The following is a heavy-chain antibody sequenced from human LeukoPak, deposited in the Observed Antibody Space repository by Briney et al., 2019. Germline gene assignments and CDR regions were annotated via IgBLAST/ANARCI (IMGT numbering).Heavy chain of an antibody. CDR1: GYTFTSYA. V-gene: IGHV1-3*01. D-gene: IGHD6-19*01. CDR2: INAGNGNT. J-gene: IGHJ5*02. CDR3: ARRSSGWYGQLWFDP. Sequence: ASVKVSCKASGYTFTSYAMHWVRQALGQRLEWMGWINAGNGNTKYSQKFQGRVTITRDTSASTAYMELGSLRSEDTAVYYCARRSSGWYGQLWFDPWGQGTLVTVSS.